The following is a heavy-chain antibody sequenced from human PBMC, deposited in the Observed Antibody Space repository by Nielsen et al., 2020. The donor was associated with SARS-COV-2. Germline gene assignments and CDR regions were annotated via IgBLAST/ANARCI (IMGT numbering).Heavy chain of an antibody. CDR2: ISGSGGST. CDR1: GFTFSSYA. D-gene: IGHD3-3*01. V-gene: IGHV3-23*01. Sequence: GESLKISCAASGFTFSSYALSWVRQAPGKGLEWVSGISGSGGSTYYADSVKGRFTISRDNSKNTLYLQMNSLRAEDTAVYYCAKGWSGYLSALYYYYYMDVWGKGTTVTVSS. J-gene: IGHJ6*03. CDR3: AKGWSGYLSALYYYYYMDV.